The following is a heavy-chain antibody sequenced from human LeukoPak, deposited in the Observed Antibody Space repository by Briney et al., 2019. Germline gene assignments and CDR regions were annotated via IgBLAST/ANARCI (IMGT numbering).Heavy chain of an antibody. V-gene: IGHV1-24*01. CDR3: ATEPGYYYGSGSYGPTGY. J-gene: IGHJ4*02. Sequence: ASVKVSCKVSGYTLTELSMHWVRQAPGKGLEWMGGFDPEDGETIYAQKFQGRVTMTEDTSTDTAYMELSSLRSEDTAVYYCATEPGYYYGSGSYGPTGYWGQGTLVTVSS. CDR1: GYTLTELS. CDR2: FDPEDGET. D-gene: IGHD3-10*01.